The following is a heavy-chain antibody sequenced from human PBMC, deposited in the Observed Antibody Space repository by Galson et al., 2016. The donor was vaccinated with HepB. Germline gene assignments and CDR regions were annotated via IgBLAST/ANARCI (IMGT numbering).Heavy chain of an antibody. CDR1: GFTFNSYG. D-gene: IGHD2-2*01. CDR3: ATGGRVAMDYYYYGVDV. J-gene: IGHJ6*02. CDR2: ISYDGSHK. Sequence: SLRLSCAASGFTFNSYGMHWVRQAPGKGLEWVAVISYDGSHKYYADSVKGRFTISRDNSKNTLCLQTINLRAEDTAVYYCATGGRVAMDYYYYGVDVWGQGTTVTVSS. V-gene: IGHV3-30*03.